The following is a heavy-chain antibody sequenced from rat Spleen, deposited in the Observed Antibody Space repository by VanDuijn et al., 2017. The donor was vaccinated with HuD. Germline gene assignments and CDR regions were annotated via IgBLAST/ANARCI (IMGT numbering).Heavy chain of an antibody. CDR2: ITNTGVGS. CDR1: GFTFNNYW. CDR3: TRDNMYSTDYYPDYRYVMNV. D-gene: IGHD1-6*01. Sequence: EVQLVESGGGLVQPGRSLKISCVASGFTFNNYWMTWIRQAPGKGLEWVASITNTGVGSYYPDSVKGRFTISRDNAKSTLYLQMNSLRSEDTATYYCTRDNMYSTDYYPDYRYVMNVWGQGASVTVSS. J-gene: IGHJ4*01. V-gene: IGHV5-31*01.